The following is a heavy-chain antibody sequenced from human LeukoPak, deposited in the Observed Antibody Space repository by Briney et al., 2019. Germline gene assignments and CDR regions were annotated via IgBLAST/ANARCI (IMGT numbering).Heavy chain of an antibody. CDR2: IHPNSGGT. V-gene: IGHV1-2*02. CDR1: GYTFTGYD. D-gene: IGHD3-22*01. CDR3: ARWGKYYYDSSGYYY. Sequence: EASVKVSCTAAGYTFTGYDMHWVRQAPGQGLEWMGLIHPNSGGTKYAQRFQGRVTVTRDTSISTVYMELSRLRSDDTAVYYCARWGKYYYDSSGYYYWGQGTLVSVSS. J-gene: IGHJ4*02.